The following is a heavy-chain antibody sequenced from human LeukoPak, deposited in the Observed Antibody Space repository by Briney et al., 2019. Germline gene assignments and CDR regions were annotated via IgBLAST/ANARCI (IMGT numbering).Heavy chain of an antibody. Sequence: SGGSLRLSCAASGFTFSSYAMSWVRQAPGKGLEWVSALSGSGGSTYYADSVKGRFTISRDNSKNTLYLQMNSLRAEDTAVYYCAKDVTWKRASAFDYWGQGTLVTVSS. V-gene: IGHV3-23*01. CDR2: LSGSGGST. CDR1: GFTFSSYA. D-gene: IGHD1-1*01. CDR3: AKDVTWKRASAFDY. J-gene: IGHJ4*02.